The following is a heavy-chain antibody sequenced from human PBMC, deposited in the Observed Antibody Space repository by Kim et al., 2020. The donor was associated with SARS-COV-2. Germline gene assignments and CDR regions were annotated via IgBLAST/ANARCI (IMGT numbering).Heavy chain of an antibody. CDR3: ARVDSGSYYNSESTGFDY. Sequence: ASVKVSCKASGYTFTSYAMNWVRQAPGQGLEWMGWINTNTGNPTYAQGFTGRFVFSLDTSVSTAYLQISSLKAEDTAVYYCARVDSGSYYNSESTGFDYWGQGTLVTVSS. CDR1: GYTFTSYA. V-gene: IGHV7-4-1*02. CDR2: INTNTGNP. J-gene: IGHJ4*02. D-gene: IGHD1-26*01.